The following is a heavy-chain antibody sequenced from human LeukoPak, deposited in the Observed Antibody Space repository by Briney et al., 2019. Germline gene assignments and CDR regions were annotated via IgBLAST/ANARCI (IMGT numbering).Heavy chain of an antibody. Sequence: GGSLRLSCAASGFTFSSYAMHWVRQAPGKGLDWVAVISYDGNNQYYADSVKGRFTISRDNSKNTLSLQMNTLRAEDTAVYYCLTIVETDLDAFDIWGQGTKVTVSS. CDR1: GFTFSSYA. V-gene: IGHV3-30-3*01. D-gene: IGHD2-21*01. CDR3: LTIVETDLDAFDI. CDR2: ISYDGNNQ. J-gene: IGHJ3*02.